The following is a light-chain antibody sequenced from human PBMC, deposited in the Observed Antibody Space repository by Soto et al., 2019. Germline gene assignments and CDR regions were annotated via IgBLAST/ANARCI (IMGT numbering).Light chain of an antibody. Sequence: DIPMTQSPFTLSASVGDRVTITCRASQSISSWLAWYQQKAGKAPKLLIYQASSVESGVPSRFSGSGSGTEFTLTISSLQPDDFATYYCQQYNTYPWTFGQGTKVEIK. CDR3: QQYNTYPWT. CDR2: QAS. V-gene: IGKV1-5*03. J-gene: IGKJ1*01. CDR1: QSISSW.